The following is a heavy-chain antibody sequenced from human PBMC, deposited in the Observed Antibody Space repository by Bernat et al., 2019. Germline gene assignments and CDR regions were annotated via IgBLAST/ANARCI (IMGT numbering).Heavy chain of an antibody. CDR1: GYTFTGYY. V-gene: IGHV1-2*04. D-gene: IGHD3-3*01. CDR3: ARERSAIFGVVAISCNKWFDP. Sequence: QVQLVQSGAEVKKPGASVKVSCKASGYTFTGYYMHWVRQAPGQGLEWMGWINPNSGGTNYAQKFQGWVTMTRDTSISTAYMELSRLRSDDTALYYCARERSAIFGVVAISCNKWFDPGGQGTRVTVSS. CDR2: INPNSGGT. J-gene: IGHJ5*02.